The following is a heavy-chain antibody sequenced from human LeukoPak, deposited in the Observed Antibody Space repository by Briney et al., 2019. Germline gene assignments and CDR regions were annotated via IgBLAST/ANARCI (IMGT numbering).Heavy chain of an antibody. CDR1: GFTFSSYS. J-gene: IGHJ4*02. V-gene: IGHV3-21*01. D-gene: IGHD3-9*01. Sequence: PGGSLRLSCAASGFTFSSYSMNWVRQAPGKGLEWVSSISSSSSYIYYADSVKGRFTISRDNAKNSLYLQMNSLRAEDTAVYYCASGGGSDGYYKGKHYFDYWGQGTLVTVSS. CDR2: ISSSSSYI. CDR3: ASGGGSDGYYKGKHYFDY.